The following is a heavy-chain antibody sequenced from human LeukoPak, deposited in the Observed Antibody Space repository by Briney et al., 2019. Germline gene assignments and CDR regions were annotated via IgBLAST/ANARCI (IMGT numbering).Heavy chain of an antibody. CDR1: GFTFSSYA. CDR2: ISYDGSNK. D-gene: IGHD3-10*01. CDR3: ARDEVDSSGSPLDY. Sequence: GRSLRLSCAASGFTFSSYAMHWVRQAPGKGLEWVAVISYDGSNKYYADSVKGRFTISRDNSKNTLYLQMNSLRAEDTAVYYCARDEVDSSGSPLDYWGQGTLVTVSS. J-gene: IGHJ4*02. V-gene: IGHV3-30-3*01.